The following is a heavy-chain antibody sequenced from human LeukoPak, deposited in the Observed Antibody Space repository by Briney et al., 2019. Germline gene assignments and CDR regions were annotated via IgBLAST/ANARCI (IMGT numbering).Heavy chain of an antibody. CDR2: ISRSGGNT. V-gene: IGHV3-64*01. J-gene: IGHJ4*02. CDR3: ARVGDRSGNGYSH. CDR1: GFTIGRSS. Sequence: PGGSLRLSCAASGFTIGRSSMHWVRQAPGKGLEFVSAISRSGGNTYYANSVKGRFTISRDTSKNTLYLQVGSLRVEDMAVYYCARVGDRSGNGYSHWGQGTLVTVSS. D-gene: IGHD2-2*03.